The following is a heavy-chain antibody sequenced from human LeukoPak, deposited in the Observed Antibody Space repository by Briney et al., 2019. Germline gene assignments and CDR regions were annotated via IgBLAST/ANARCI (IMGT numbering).Heavy chain of an antibody. Sequence: GESLKISCKGSGYSFTTYWIGWVRQMPGQGLEWMGIIYPGDSKIRYSPSFEGQVTISVDKSINTAYLQWSSLKASDIAMYYCARRYSGDEFYDYWGQGTLVTVSS. D-gene: IGHD5-12*01. CDR1: GYSFTTYW. CDR2: IYPGDSKI. J-gene: IGHJ4*02. CDR3: ARRYSGDEFYDY. V-gene: IGHV5-51*01.